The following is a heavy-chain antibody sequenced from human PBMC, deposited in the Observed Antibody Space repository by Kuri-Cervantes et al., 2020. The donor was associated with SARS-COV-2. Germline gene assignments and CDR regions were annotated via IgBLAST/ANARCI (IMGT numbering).Heavy chain of an antibody. D-gene: IGHD4/OR15-4a*01. CDR1: GGSISSGDYY. V-gene: IGHV4-61*08. CDR3: ARDLPSDYTYYYYYMDV. CDR2: IYYSGST. Sequence: SETLSLTCTVSGGSISSGDYYWSWIRQPPGKGLEWIGYIYYSGSTNYNPSLKSRVTISVDTSKNQFSLKLSSVTAADTAVYYCARDLPSDYTYYYYYMDVWGKGTTVTVSS. J-gene: IGHJ6*03.